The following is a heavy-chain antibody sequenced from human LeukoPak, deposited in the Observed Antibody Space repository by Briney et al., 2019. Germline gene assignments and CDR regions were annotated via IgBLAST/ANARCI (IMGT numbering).Heavy chain of an antibody. CDR3: ARVIAAPPFDY. CDR1: GFTFSSHW. Sequence: GGSLRLSCAASGFTFSSHWMHWVRQAPGKGLVWVSRINTDGSSTSYADSVKGRFTISRDNAKNTLYLQMNSLRAEDTAVYYCARVIAAPPFDYWGQGTLVTVSS. V-gene: IGHV3-74*01. J-gene: IGHJ4*02. CDR2: INTDGSST. D-gene: IGHD6-6*01.